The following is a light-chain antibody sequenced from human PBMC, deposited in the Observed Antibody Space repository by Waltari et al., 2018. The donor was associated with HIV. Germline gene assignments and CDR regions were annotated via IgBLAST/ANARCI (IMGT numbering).Light chain of an antibody. CDR2: EVY. CDR1: SSDVGSYNL. V-gene: IGLV2-23*02. J-gene: IGLJ3*02. CDR3: CSYAGSRTHWV. Sequence: QSALTQPASVSGSPGQSITISCTGSSSDVGSYNLVSWYQHHPGKAPKLMFYEVYHRPSGVSNRFSGSKSGDTAFLTISGLQAEDEAAYYCCSYAGSRTHWVFGGGTKLTVL.